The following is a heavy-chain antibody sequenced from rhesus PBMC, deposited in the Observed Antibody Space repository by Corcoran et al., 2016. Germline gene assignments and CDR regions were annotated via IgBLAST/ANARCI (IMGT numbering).Heavy chain of an antibody. CDR1: GGSIRGSY. V-gene: IGHV4-165*02. Sequence: QVQLQESGPGLVKPSETLSLTCAVSGGSIRGSYWNWIRQPPGKGLEGIGYSGGNTGSTSYNPSLKSRVSISTDTSKHQFSLKLSSVTAADTAVYYGARSWVGATADVSYWGQGVLVTVSS. CDR2: SGGNTGST. CDR3: ARSWVGATADVSY. J-gene: IGHJ4*01. D-gene: IGHD1-44*02.